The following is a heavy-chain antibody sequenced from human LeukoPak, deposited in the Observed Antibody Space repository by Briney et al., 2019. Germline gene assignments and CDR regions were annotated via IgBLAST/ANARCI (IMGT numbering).Heavy chain of an antibody. CDR2: INPSGGTT. Sequence: ASVKVSCKASGYTFTSYHMHWVRQAPGQGLEWMGIINPSGGTTNYAQKFRGRVTFTADESTSTAYMELSSLRPEDTAVYYCARDLVGSAISYSSGAWDYWGQGTLVTVSS. D-gene: IGHD3-10*01. V-gene: IGHV1-46*01. CDR3: ARDLVGSAISYSSGAWDY. CDR1: GYTFTSYH. J-gene: IGHJ4*02.